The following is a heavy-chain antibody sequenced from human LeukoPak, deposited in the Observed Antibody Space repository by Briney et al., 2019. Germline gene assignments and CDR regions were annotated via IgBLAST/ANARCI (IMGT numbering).Heavy chain of an antibody. D-gene: IGHD6-19*01. J-gene: IGHJ3*02. CDR1: GGSISSYY. CDR3: ARQAYSSADDAFDI. V-gene: IGHV4-59*08. CDR2: IYYSGST. Sequence: PSETLSLTCTVSGGSISSYYWSWIRQPPGKGLEWIGYIYYSGSTNYNPSLKSRVTISVDTSKNQFSLKLSSVTAADTAVYYCARQAYSSADDAFDIWGQGTMVTVSS.